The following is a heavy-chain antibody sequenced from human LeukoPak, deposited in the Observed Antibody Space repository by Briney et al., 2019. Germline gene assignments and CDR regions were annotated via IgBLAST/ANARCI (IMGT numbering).Heavy chain of an antibody. CDR2: ISSSGTTI. J-gene: IGHJ4*01. Sequence: KPGGSLRLSCAASAFTFSDYRMNWIRQAPGKGPEWVSYISSSGTTIFYADSVRGRFTVSRDNARNSMLLQMNYLSAEDTAVYYCAREGYSSSFDYWGQGALVTVSS. V-gene: IGHV3-11*01. CDR1: AFTFSDYR. D-gene: IGHD5-18*01. CDR3: AREGYSSSFDY.